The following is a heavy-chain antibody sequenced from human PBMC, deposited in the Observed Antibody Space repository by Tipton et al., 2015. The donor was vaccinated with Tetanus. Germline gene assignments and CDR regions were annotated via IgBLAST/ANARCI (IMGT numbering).Heavy chain of an antibody. CDR2: IYYSGST. D-gene: IGHD1-26*01. Sequence: TLSLTCTVSGGSISSYYWSWIRQPPGKGLEWIGYIYYSGSTNYNPSLKSRVTISVDTSKNQFSLRLTSVTAADTAVYFCARAGRSQDLDYWGQGIQVTVSS. V-gene: IGHV4-59*08. CDR1: GGSISSYY. J-gene: IGHJ4*02. CDR3: ARAGRSQDLDY.